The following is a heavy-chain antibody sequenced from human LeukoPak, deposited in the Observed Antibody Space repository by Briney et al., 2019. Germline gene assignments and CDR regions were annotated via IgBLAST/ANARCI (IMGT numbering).Heavy chain of an antibody. Sequence: PSETLSLTCAVYGGSFSGYYWSWIRQPPGKGLEWVGEINHSGCTNYSPSLKSRVTISVDTSKNQFSLKLSSVTAADTAVYYCARGLGYCSSTSCYAYYFDYWGQGTLVTVSS. V-gene: IGHV4-34*01. CDR1: GGSFSGYY. J-gene: IGHJ4*02. CDR3: ARGLGYCSSTSCYAYYFDY. CDR2: INHSGCT. D-gene: IGHD2-2*01.